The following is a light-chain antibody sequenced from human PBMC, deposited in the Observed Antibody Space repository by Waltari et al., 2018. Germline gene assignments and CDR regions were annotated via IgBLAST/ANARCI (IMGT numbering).Light chain of an antibody. CDR2: LGS. CDR1: QSLLHINGYNY. CDR3: MQALQTPRT. V-gene: IGKV2-28*01. J-gene: IGKJ1*01. Sequence: SVVAQSPFSLPVTPGEPASIASRSSQSLLHINGYNYLDWYLQRPGQSPQLLIYLGSNRASGVPDRFSGSGSGTDFTLKISRVEAEDVGVYYCMQALQTPRTFGQGTKVEIK.